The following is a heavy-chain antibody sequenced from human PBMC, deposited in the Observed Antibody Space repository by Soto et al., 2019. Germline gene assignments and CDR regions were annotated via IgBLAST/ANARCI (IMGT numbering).Heavy chain of an antibody. CDR2: ISYDGSNK. D-gene: IGHD1-26*01. J-gene: IGHJ3*02. Sequence: GGSLRLSCAASGFTFSSYAMHWVRQAPGKGLEWVAVISYDGSNKYYTDSVKGRFTISRENSKNTLYLQMNSLGAEDAAVYSCGTGSRLGIYGGKGDAFAIWGQVKMVTVSS. CDR1: GFTFSSYA. CDR3: GTGSRLGIYGGKGDAFAI. V-gene: IGHV3-30*04.